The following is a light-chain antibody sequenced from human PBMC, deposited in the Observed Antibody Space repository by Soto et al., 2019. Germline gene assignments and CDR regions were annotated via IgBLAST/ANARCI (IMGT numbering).Light chain of an antibody. CDR3: QQSHSSTYT. CDR1: QSIATY. CDR2: GAY. V-gene: IGKV1-39*01. Sequence: DIQMTQSPPSLSASVGDRVTITCRASQSIATYLNRYQHKPGKAPKLLIYGAYNLQSGVPSRFSGTGSGTDFTLTISSLQPEDFATYYCQQSHSSTYTFGQGTNLEI. J-gene: IGKJ2*01.